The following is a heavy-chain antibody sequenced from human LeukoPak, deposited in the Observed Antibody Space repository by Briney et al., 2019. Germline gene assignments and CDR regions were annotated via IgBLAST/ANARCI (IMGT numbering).Heavy chain of an antibody. CDR2: IYYSGST. D-gene: IGHD5-24*01. CDR3: AGQRWLQLYVPDY. Sequence: KSSQTLSLTCTVSGGSISSGSYYWSWIRQPAGKGLEWIGYIYYSGSTNYNPSLKSRVTISVDTSKNQFSLKLSSVTAADTAVYYCAGQRWLQLYVPDYWGQGTLVTVSS. V-gene: IGHV4-61*10. CDR1: GGSISSGSYY. J-gene: IGHJ4*02.